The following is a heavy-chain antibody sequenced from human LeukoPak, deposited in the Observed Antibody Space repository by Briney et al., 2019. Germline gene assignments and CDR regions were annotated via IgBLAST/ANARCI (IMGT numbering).Heavy chain of an antibody. V-gene: IGHV3-23*01. D-gene: IGHD6-13*01. CDR2: ISGGGGST. CDR1: EFTFSNYA. CDR3: ARELASGD. Sequence: GGSLRLSCAASEFTFSNYAMNWVRQAPGKGLEWVSGISGGGGSTYYADSVKGRFTISRDNSKNTLYLQMNSLRAEDTAVYYCARELASGDWGQGTLVTVSS. J-gene: IGHJ4*02.